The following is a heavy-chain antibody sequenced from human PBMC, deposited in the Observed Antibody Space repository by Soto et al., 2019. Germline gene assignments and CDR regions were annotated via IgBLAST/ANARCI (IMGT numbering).Heavy chain of an antibody. CDR3: ARGAEDGYNSLTLDY. CDR1: GGSISSGDYY. V-gene: IGHV4-30-4*01. Sequence: KTSETLSLTCTVSGGSISSGDYYWSWIRQPPGKGLEWIGYIYYSGSTYYNPSLKSRVTISVDTSKNQFSLKLSSVTAADTAVYYCARGAEDGYNSLTLDYWGQGTLVTVSS. D-gene: IGHD5-12*01. CDR2: IYYSGST. J-gene: IGHJ4*02.